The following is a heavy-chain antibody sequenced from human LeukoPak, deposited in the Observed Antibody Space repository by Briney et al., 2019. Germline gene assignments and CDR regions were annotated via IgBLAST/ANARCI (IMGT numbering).Heavy chain of an antibody. Sequence: PGGSLRLSCGASGFTFSSYSMNWVRQAPGKGLEWVSSISSTGSYIYYADSVEGRFTISRDNAKNSLFLQMSSLRAEDTAVYYCAREKTWIQPVDFWGQGTLVTVSS. J-gene: IGHJ4*02. CDR1: GFTFSSYS. CDR2: ISSTGSYI. V-gene: IGHV3-21*01. CDR3: AREKTWIQPVDF. D-gene: IGHD5-18*01.